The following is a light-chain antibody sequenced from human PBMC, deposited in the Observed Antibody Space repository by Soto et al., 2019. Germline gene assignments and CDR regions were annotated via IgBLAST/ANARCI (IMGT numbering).Light chain of an antibody. J-gene: IGLJ1*01. CDR3: CSYAGSYTFYV. V-gene: IGLV2-11*01. CDR2: DVS. CDR1: ISDVGAYDY. Sequence: QSALTQPRSLSGSPGQSVTISCTGTISDVGAYDYVSWYQQHPGKAPKLMIYDVSKRPSGVPDRFSGSKSGNTASLTISGLQAEDEADYYCCSYAGSYTFYVFGTGTKVTVL.